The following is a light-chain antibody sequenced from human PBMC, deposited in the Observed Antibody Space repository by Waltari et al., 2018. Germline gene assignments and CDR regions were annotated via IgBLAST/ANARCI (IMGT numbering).Light chain of an antibody. CDR3: MQAKEFPRA. CDR1: QGLVHHNGNTY. J-gene: IGKJ1*01. CDR2: KVS. Sequence: IVMTQTPLSLPVTLGQPASISCRSSQGLVHHNGNTYLSWLQQRPGQPPRLLIYKVSNRVPGVPDRFSGSGAGTDFTLKISRVEAEDVGIYYCMQAKEFPRALGQGTKVEIK. V-gene: IGKV2-24*01.